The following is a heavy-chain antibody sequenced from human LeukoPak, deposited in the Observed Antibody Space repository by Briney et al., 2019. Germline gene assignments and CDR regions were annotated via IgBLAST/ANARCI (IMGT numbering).Heavy chain of an antibody. Sequence: GGSLRLSCAASGFTFSSYWMNWVRQAPGKGLEWVANINGDGGERYYADSVKGRFTISRDNAENSLYLQMNSLRAEDTAVYYCAREGGYSGDGGFYIWGQGTMVTVSS. CDR1: GFTFSSYW. CDR3: AREGGYSGDGGFYI. J-gene: IGHJ3*02. D-gene: IGHD5-12*01. V-gene: IGHV3-7*01. CDR2: INGDGGER.